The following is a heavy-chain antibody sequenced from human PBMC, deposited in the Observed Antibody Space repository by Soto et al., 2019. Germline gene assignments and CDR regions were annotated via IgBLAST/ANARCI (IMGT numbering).Heavy chain of an antibody. V-gene: IGHV2-5*02. J-gene: IGHJ5*02. CDR1: GFSLSTSGVG. D-gene: IGHD3-3*01. CDR2: IYWDDDK. Sequence: SGPTLVNPTQTLTLTCTFSGFSLSTSGVGVGWIRQPPGKALEWLALIYWDDDKRYSPSLKSRLTITKDTSKNQVVLTMTNMDPVDTATYYCAHRTSSIFGVVTWFDPWGQGTLVTVSS. CDR3: AHRTSSIFGVVTWFDP.